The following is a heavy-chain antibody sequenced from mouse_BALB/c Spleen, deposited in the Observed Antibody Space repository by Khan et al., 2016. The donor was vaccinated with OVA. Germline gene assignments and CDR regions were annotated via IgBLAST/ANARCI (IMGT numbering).Heavy chain of an antibody. CDR1: GYSFTSYW. CDR3: TRSCDSYYYES. J-gene: IGHJ2*01. Sequence: VQLKESGTVLARPGASVKMSCKASGYSFTSYWIHWVQQRPGQGLEWLGAIYPGVSDTRYTQKFNAKANLTAVTSASTAYMELSSLTNEDSAVYFCTRSCDSYYYESWGQSNTITVSS. V-gene: IGHV1-5*01. CDR2: IYPGVSDT. D-gene: IGHD2-4*01.